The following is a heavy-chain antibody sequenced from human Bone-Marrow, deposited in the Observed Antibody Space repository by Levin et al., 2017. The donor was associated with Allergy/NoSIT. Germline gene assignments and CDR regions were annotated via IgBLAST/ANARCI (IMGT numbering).Heavy chain of an antibody. CDR3: ATGYSSSYYSFVY. Sequence: GESLKISCAVSGFTFSSNGMTWVRQAPGKGLEWVSSISRSGSRTYYADSVKGRFTISRDNSKNTLSLQMNNLRAEDTAVYHCATGYSSSYYSFVYWGQGTPVTVSS. J-gene: IGHJ4*02. D-gene: IGHD1-26*01. CDR2: ISRSGSRT. V-gene: IGHV3-23*01. CDR1: GFTFSSNG.